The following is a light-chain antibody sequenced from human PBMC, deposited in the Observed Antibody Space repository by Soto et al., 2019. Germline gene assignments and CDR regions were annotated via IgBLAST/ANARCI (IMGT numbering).Light chain of an antibody. J-gene: IGKJ4*01. Sequence: PGESATLSCRASPETGTFLAWYQPKPGQAPRLLFYDASNRATGVPPRFSGSGSGTDFTLTISSLEPEDLAVYYCQHRFNWPLTFGGGTKVEIK. CDR1: PETGTF. V-gene: IGKV3-11*01. CDR3: QHRFNWPLT. CDR2: DAS.